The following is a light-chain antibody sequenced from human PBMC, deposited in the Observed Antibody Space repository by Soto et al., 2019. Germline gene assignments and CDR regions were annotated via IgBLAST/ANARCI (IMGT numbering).Light chain of an antibody. J-gene: IGKJ2*01. CDR2: GVS. CDR1: QSVTSRY. Sequence: ENVLTQSPGTLSLSPGERATHSCRATQSVTSRYFAWYQQKPGQAPRLLIYGVSSRATDIPDRFSGSGSGTDFTLTISRLEPEDFVVYYCQQYSTLPHTFGQGTKLEVK. V-gene: IGKV3-20*01. CDR3: QQYSTLPHT.